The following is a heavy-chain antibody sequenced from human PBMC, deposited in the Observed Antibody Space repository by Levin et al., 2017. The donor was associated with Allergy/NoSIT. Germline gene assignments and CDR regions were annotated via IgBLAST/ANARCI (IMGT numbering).Heavy chain of an antibody. J-gene: IGHJ3*02. V-gene: IGHV3-9*01. CDR1: GFTFDDYA. CDR3: ARDNIGLTDAFDI. Sequence: PGGSLRLSCAASGFTFDDYAMHWVRQAPGKGLEWVSGISWNSGSIGYADSVKGRFTISRDNAKNSLYLQMNSLRTEDNALYYCARDNIGLTDAFDIWGKGTMVIVSS. CDR2: ISWNSGSI.